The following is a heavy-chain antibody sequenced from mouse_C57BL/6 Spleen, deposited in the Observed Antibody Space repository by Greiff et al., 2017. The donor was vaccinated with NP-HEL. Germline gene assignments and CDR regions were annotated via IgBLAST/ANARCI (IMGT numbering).Heavy chain of an antibody. Sequence: QVQLQQSGAELVKPGASVKLSCKASGYTFTSYWMHWVKQRPGQGLEWIGMIHPNSGSTNYNEKFKSKATLTVDKSSSTAYMQLSSLTSEDSAVYYCARGYYVSSYVAYWGQGTLVTVSA. CDR3: ARGYYVSSYVAY. D-gene: IGHD1-1*01. V-gene: IGHV1-64*01. CDR2: IHPNSGST. CDR1: GYTFTSYW. J-gene: IGHJ3*01.